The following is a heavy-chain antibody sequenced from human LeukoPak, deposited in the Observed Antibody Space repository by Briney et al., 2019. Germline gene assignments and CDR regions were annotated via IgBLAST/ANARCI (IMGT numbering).Heavy chain of an antibody. D-gene: IGHD6-13*01. J-gene: IGHJ5*02. CDR3: ARAYSSSWYFNWFGP. V-gene: IGHV4-59*08. CDR1: GGSISSYY. CDR2: IYYSGST. Sequence: SETLSLTCTVSGGSISSYYWSWIRQPPGKGLEWIGYIYYSGSTYYNPSLKSRVTISVDTSKNQFSLNLSSVTAADTAVYYCARAYSSSWYFNWFGPWGQGTLVTVSS.